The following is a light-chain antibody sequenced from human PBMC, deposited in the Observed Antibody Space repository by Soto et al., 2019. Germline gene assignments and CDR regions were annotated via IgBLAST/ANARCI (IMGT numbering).Light chain of an antibody. CDR3: CSYAGSSTTYV. J-gene: IGLJ1*01. V-gene: IGLV2-23*01. CDR1: SSDVVSYNL. Sequence: QYALTQPASASVSPGQSITISCTGTSSDVVSYNLVSWYQQHPGKAPKLMIYEGSKRPSGVSNRFSGSKSGNTASLTISGLQAEDEADYYCCSYAGSSTTYVLGTGTKVTVL. CDR2: EGS.